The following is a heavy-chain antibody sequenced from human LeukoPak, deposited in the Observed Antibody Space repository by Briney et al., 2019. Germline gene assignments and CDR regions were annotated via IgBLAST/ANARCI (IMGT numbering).Heavy chain of an antibody. J-gene: IGHJ3*02. D-gene: IGHD1-26*01. CDR2: ISAYNGHT. Sequence: ASVKVSCKTFGYTFTDYHMNWVRQAPGQGLEWMGWISAYNGHTNYAQKLQGRVTMTTDTSTSTAYMDLRSLRSHDTAVYYCARGGRWELPRPYAFDIWGQGTMVTVSS. CDR1: GYTFTDYH. CDR3: ARGGRWELPRPYAFDI. V-gene: IGHV1-18*01.